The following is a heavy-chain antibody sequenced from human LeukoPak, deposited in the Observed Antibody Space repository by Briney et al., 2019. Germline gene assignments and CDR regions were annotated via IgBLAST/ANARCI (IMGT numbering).Heavy chain of an antibody. D-gene: IGHD3-10*01. CDR3: ARLPLTMVRGADV. CDR1: GGSISSGDYY. CDR2: IYYSGST. Sequence: PSETLSLTCTVSGGSISSGDYYWSWIRQPPGKGLEWIGSIYYSGSTYYNPSLKSRVTISVDTSKNQFSLKLSSVTAADTAVYYCARLPLTMVRGADVWGQGTTVTVSS. V-gene: IGHV4-39*07. J-gene: IGHJ6*02.